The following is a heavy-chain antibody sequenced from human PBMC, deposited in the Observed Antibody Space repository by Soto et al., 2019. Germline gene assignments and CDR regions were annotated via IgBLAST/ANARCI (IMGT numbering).Heavy chain of an antibody. D-gene: IGHD2-2*01. CDR1: GFTFSSHW. V-gene: IGHV3-74*01. Sequence: GGSLRLSCAASGFTFSSHWMHWVRQAPGKGLVWVSRINSDGSSTTYADSVKGRFTISRDNAKNSLYLQMNSLRAEDTAVYYCARATIVVVPAGTQRGNDAFDIWGQGTMVTVSS. CDR2: INSDGSST. CDR3: ARATIVVVPAGTQRGNDAFDI. J-gene: IGHJ3*02.